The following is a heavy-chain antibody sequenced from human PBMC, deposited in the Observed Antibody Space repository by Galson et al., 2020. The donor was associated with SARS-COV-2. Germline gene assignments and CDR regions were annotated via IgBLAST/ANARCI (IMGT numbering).Heavy chain of an antibody. CDR1: GFTFNTFW. J-gene: IGHJ3*01. Sequence: GGSLRISCAASGFTFNTFWMSWVRQAPGKGLEWVAHIKDDGNEKYYVDSAKGRFTISRDNTRKLLFLQMNNLRVEDTAVYYCMAGHYTLWGLGTMVTVSS. CDR3: MAGHYTL. V-gene: IGHV3-7*01. CDR2: IKDDGNEK. D-gene: IGHD3-3*01.